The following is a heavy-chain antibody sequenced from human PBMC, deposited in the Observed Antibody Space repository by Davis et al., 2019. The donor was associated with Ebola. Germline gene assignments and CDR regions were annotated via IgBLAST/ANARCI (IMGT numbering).Heavy chain of an antibody. Sequence: GGSLRLSCAASGFTFTSYAMHWVRQAPGQRLEWMGWINAGNGNTKYSQKFQGRVTITRDTSTSTAYMELRSLRSDDTAVYYCARWDIVVVPAAIFFDYWGQGTLVTVSS. V-gene: IGHV1-3*01. CDR3: ARWDIVVVPAAIFFDY. CDR2: INAGNGNT. CDR1: GFTFTSYA. D-gene: IGHD2-2*02. J-gene: IGHJ4*02.